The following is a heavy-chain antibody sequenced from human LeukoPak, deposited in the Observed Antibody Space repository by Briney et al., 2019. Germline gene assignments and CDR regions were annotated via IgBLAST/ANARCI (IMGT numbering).Heavy chain of an antibody. Sequence: SETLSLTCTVYGGSFSGYYWSWIRQPPGKGLEWIGEINHSGSTNYNPSLKSRVTISVDTSKNQFSLKPSSVTAADTAVYYCASYAKDIVVLPAASIYWYFDLWGRGTLVTASS. J-gene: IGHJ2*01. CDR3: ASYAKDIVVLPAASIYWYFDL. CDR1: GGSFSGYY. D-gene: IGHD2-2*01. CDR2: INHSGST. V-gene: IGHV4-34*01.